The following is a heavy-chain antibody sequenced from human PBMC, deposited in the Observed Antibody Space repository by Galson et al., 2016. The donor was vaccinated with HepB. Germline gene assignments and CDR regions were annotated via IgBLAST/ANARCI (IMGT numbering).Heavy chain of an antibody. Sequence: SLRLSCAASGFTFTNFALHWVRQAPGKGLEWVAGTSYDGSYKYYADSVKGRFTIPRDNAKNSLYLQMNSLRAEDTAVYYCARLGVVIMRAGWFDPWGQGALVTVSS. J-gene: IGHJ5*02. V-gene: IGHV3-30*04. CDR1: GFTFTNFA. CDR2: TSYDGSYK. CDR3: ARLGVVIMRAGWFDP. D-gene: IGHD3-3*01.